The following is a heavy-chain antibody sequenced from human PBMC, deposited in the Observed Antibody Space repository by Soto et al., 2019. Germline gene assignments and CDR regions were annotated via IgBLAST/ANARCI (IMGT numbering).Heavy chain of an antibody. J-gene: IGHJ6*02. CDR2: INGGNGNT. CDR1: GYTFTNYA. D-gene: IGHD6-19*01. V-gene: IGHV1-3*01. Sequence: ASVKVSCKASGYTFTNYAMHWVRQAPGQRLEWMGLINGGNGNTKYSQNFQGRVTISRDTSASTAYMELSSLRSEDTAVYFCARDEAVGTETFYYFYYGMDVWGQGTTVTVSS. CDR3: ARDEAVGTETFYYFYYGMDV.